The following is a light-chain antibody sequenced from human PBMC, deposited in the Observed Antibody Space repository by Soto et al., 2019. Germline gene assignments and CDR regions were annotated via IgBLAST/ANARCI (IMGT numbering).Light chain of an antibody. V-gene: IGKV3-15*01. CDR1: QSISTN. J-gene: IGKJ1*01. CDR3: QQYNNWPRT. Sequence: EIVMTQSPATLSVSPGDRATLSCRASQSISTNLAWYQQKPGQVPRLLIYGASTRAAGIPARFSGSGSGTDFTLTISSLQSEDFAVYYCQQYNNWPRTFGQGTQVETK. CDR2: GAS.